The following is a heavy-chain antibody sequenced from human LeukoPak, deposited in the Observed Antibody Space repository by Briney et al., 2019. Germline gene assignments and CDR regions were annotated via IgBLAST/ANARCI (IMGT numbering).Heavy chain of an antibody. D-gene: IGHD5-18*01. CDR2: IYTSGST. Sequence: SETLSLTCTVSGGSISSYYWSWIRQPPGKGLEWIGRIYTSGSTNYNPSLKSRVTISVDTSKNQFSLKLSTVTAADTAVYYCARLSPSYSKDAFDIWGQGTMVTVSS. V-gene: IGHV4-4*07. CDR1: GGSISSYY. CDR3: ARLSPSYSKDAFDI. J-gene: IGHJ3*02.